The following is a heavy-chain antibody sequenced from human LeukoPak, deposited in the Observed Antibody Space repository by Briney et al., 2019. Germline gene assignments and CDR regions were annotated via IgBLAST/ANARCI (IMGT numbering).Heavy chain of an antibody. J-gene: IGHJ4*02. Sequence: PGGSLRLSCEASGFAFSSSAMHWIRQAPGKGLEWVSTISGAGGSTWYRDPVRGRFTISRDNSKNSLSLQMSSLRADDTAIYYCAKDDTSSWYDYFFDHWGQGTLVTVSS. D-gene: IGHD6-13*01. V-gene: IGHV3-23*01. CDR3: AKDDTSSWYDYFFDH. CDR1: GFAFSSSA. CDR2: ISGAGGST.